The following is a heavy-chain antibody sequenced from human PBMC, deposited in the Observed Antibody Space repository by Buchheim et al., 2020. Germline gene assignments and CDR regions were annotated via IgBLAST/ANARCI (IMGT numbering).Heavy chain of an antibody. Sequence: EVQLVESGGGLVQPGGSLRLSCAASGFTFRNYAMSWVRQAPGKGLEWVSDISGSGDSTYYADSVKGRFTISRDNSKNTVYLQMNSLSAEDSAVYYCAKDLFDSISGFWVMGNCFDPWGQGTL. D-gene: IGHD2-21*01. V-gene: IGHV3-23*04. J-gene: IGHJ5*02. CDR2: ISGSGDST. CDR3: AKDLFDSISGFWVMGNCFDP. CDR1: GFTFRNYA.